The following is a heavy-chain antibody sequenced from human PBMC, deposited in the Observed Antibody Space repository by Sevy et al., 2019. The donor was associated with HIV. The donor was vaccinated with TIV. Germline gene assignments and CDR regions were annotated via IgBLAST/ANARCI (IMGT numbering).Heavy chain of an antibody. CDR3: ARDLGSGWYSLDY. CDR1: GFTFISYD. Sequence: GGSLRLSCAASGFTFISYDMHWVRQAPGKGPEWVAIIYYDESLKYYADSVKGRFTISRDNSKNTLYLQMNSLRVDDTAVYYCARDLGSGWYSLDYWGQGTLVTVSS. V-gene: IGHV3-33*01. D-gene: IGHD6-19*01. CDR2: IYYDESLK. J-gene: IGHJ4*02.